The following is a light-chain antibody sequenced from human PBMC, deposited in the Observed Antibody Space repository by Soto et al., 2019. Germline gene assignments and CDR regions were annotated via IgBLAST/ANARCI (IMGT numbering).Light chain of an antibody. Sequence: EILLTQSPGTLSLSPGERATLSCRASQSVSSYLAWYQQKPGQAPRLLIYGASSRATGIPDRFSGSGSGTDFTLTISRLEPEDFAVYYCQQYGSSPGTFGQRTKVDIK. J-gene: IGKJ1*01. CDR2: GAS. CDR3: QQYGSSPGT. V-gene: IGKV3-20*01. CDR1: QSVSSY.